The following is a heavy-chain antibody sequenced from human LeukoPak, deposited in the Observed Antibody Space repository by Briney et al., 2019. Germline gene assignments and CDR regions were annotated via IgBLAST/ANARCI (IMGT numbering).Heavy chain of an antibody. CDR3: ARELAAAGSW. J-gene: IGHJ4*02. V-gene: IGHV4-38-2*02. D-gene: IGHD6-13*01. Sequence: TSSETLSLTCTVSGYSISSGYYWVWIRQPPGQGLEWIGSIYLSGSTYYNPSLKSRVTISLDTSKNQFSLKLTSVTAADTAFYYCARELAAAGSWWGQGTLVTVSS. CDR2: IYLSGST. CDR1: GYSISSGYY.